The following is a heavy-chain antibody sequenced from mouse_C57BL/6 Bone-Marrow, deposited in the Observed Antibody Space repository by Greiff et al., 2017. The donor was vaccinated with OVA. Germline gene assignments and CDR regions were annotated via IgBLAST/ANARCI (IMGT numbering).Heavy chain of an antibody. D-gene: IGHD1-1*01. CDR3: AREGSRTPFAY. CDR1: GYTFTSYW. J-gene: IGHJ3*01. Sequence: QVQLQQPGAELVKPGASVKLSCKASGYTFTSYWMQWVKQRPGQGLEWIGEIDPSDSYTNYNRKFKGKATLTVDTSSSTAYMQLSSLTSEDSAVYYCAREGSRTPFAYWGQGTLVTVSA. CDR2: IDPSDSYT. V-gene: IGHV1-50*01.